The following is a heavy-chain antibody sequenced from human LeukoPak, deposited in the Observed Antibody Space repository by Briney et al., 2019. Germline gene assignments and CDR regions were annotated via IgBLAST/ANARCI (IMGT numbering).Heavy chain of an antibody. V-gene: IGHV3-53*01. J-gene: IGHJ4*02. CDR3: AGGSGWFAPDFDY. Sequence: PGGSLRLSCAASGFTVSSNYMSGVRQAPGKGLEGVAVIYSGGSTYYADSVKGRFTISRDNSKNTLYLQMNSLRAEDTAVYYCAGGSGWFAPDFDYWGQGTLVTVSS. CDR2: IYSGGST. CDR1: GFTVSSNY. D-gene: IGHD6-19*01.